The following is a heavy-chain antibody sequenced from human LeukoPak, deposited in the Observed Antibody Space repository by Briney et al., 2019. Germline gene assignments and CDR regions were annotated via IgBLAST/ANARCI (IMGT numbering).Heavy chain of an antibody. CDR1: GFTFSTYD. J-gene: IGHJ4*02. V-gene: IGHV3-23*01. CDR3: AKGSSSWPRTFDY. CDR2: VRVNGRST. D-gene: IGHD6-13*01. Sequence: GGSLRLSCSASGFTFSTYDMSWVRQAPGKGLEWVSTVRVNGRSTFYADSVKGRFTISRDNSKNTLYLQMNSLRAEDTAVYYCAKGSSSWPRTFDYWGQGTLVTVSS.